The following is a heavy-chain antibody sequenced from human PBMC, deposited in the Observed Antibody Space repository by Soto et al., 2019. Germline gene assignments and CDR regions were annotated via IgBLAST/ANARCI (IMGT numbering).Heavy chain of an antibody. J-gene: IGHJ5*02. Sequence: QVQLVQSGAEVKKPGASVKVSCKASGYTFTSYDINWVRQATGQGLEWMGWMNPNSGNTGYAQKFQGRVTMTRNTSMSTDYMELSSLTSEATAVYYCARERSAGTGWFDPWGQGTLVTVSS. CDR2: MNPNSGNT. CDR1: GYTFTSYD. D-gene: IGHD6-13*01. V-gene: IGHV1-8*01. CDR3: ARERSAGTGWFDP.